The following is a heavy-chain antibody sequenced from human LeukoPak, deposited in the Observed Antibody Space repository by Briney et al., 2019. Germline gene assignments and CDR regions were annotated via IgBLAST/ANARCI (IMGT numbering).Heavy chain of an antibody. Sequence: SETLSLTCTVSGDSIHSFYWSWVRQPPGKGLEWIGYIYYSGSTYYNPSLKSRITISVDTSKNQFSLRLSSVTAADTAIYFCARRKTRGGPIDSWGQGTLVTVSS. CDR2: IYYSGST. D-gene: IGHD3-16*01. CDR1: GDSIHSFY. CDR3: ARRKTRGGPIDS. V-gene: IGHV4-59*08. J-gene: IGHJ5*01.